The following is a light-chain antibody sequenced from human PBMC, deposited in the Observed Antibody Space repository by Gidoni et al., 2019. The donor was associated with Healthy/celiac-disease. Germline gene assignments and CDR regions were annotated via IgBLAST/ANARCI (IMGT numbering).Light chain of an antibody. J-gene: IGKJ4*01. Sequence: EIVLTQSPATLSLSPGERATLSCRASQSVSSYLAWYQQKPGQAPRLRIYDASNRATGIPARFSGSGSGTDFTLTISSLEPEDVAVYYCQQRSNWPRITFGGGTKVEIK. CDR3: QQRSNWPRIT. CDR1: QSVSSY. V-gene: IGKV3-11*01. CDR2: DAS.